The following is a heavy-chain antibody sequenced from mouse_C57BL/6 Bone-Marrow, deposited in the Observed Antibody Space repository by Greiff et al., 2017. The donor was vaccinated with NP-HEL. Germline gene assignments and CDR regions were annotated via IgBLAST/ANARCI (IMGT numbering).Heavy chain of an antibody. CDR1: GYTFTTYP. CDR2: FHPYNDDT. Sequence: QVQLQQSGAELVKPGASVKMSCKASGYTFTTYPIEWMKQNHGKSLEWIGNFHPYNDDTKYNEKFKGKATLTVEKSSSTVYLELSRLTSDDSAVYYCARKDKIICYGNYVEFAYWGQGTLVTVSA. V-gene: IGHV1-47*01. CDR3: ARKDKIICYGNYVEFAY. D-gene: IGHD2-1*01. J-gene: IGHJ3*01.